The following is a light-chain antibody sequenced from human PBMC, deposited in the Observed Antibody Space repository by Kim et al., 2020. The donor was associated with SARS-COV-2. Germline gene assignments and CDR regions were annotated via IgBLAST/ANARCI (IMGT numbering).Light chain of an antibody. CDR1: QSVSSN. CDR2: GAS. Sequence: EIVMTQSPATLSVSPGERATLSCRASQSVSSNLAWYQQKPGQAPRLLIYGASTRDTGIPTRFSGSGSGTEFTLTISSLQSEDFAVYYCQQYNNWPQTFGQGTKLEI. CDR3: QQYNNWPQT. J-gene: IGKJ2*01. V-gene: IGKV3-15*01.